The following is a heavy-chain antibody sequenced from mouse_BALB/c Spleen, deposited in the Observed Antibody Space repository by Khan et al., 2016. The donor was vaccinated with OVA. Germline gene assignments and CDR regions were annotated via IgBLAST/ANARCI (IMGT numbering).Heavy chain of an antibody. Sequence: VQLKESGPGLVKPSQSLSLTCTVTGYSITSDYAWNWIRQFPGNKLEWMGYISSTGSTSYNPSLKSRISITRYTSKNQFFLQLKSVTTEDTATYYCARSLYYSYGYALDCWGRGTSVTVSS. CDR3: ARSLYYSYGYALDC. V-gene: IGHV3-2*02. CDR1: GYSITSDYA. CDR2: ISSTGST. J-gene: IGHJ4*01. D-gene: IGHD2-14*01.